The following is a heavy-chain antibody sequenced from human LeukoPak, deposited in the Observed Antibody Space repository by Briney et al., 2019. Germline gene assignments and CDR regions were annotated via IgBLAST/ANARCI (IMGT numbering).Heavy chain of an antibody. J-gene: IGHJ4*02. V-gene: IGHV5-51*01. CDR1: GYSFSTYW. CDR2: IYPGDSDS. D-gene: IGHD5-18*01. Sequence: GESLKISCKASGYSFSTYWIGWVRQMPGKGLERMGIIYPGDSDSKYSPSFQGQVTISADKSISTAYLQWGSLEASDTAMYYCARQEYSSSAPDYWGQGTLVTVSS. CDR3: ARQEYSSSAPDY.